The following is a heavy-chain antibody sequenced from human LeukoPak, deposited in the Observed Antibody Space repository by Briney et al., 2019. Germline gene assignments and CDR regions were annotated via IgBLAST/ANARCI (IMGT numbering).Heavy chain of an antibody. Sequence: ASVKVSCKASGYTFTSYGISWVRQAPGQGLEWMGWISAYNGNTNYAQKLQGRVTMTTDTPTSTAYMELRSLRSDDTAVYYCARVIGYSKPTDYFDYWGQGTLVTVSS. CDR2: ISAYNGNT. CDR1: GYTFTSYG. CDR3: ARVIGYSKPTDYFDY. D-gene: IGHD4-11*01. J-gene: IGHJ4*02. V-gene: IGHV1-18*01.